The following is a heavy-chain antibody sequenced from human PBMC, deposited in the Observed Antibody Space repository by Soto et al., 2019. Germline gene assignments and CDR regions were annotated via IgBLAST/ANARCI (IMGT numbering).Heavy chain of an antibody. V-gene: IGHV3-74*01. CDR3: ARVLTSNGWDNDVFDI. CDR1: GLPLRRCG. D-gene: IGHD6-19*01. Sequence: GSLLLPCTASGLPLRRCGKLLVLLVPGKGLVWVSRIDTYGSATRYADSVKGRFTISRDNAKNTLYLQMNTLRAEDTAVYYCARVLTSNGWDNDVFDIWGQGTMVTVSS. J-gene: IGHJ3*02. CDR2: IDTYGSAT.